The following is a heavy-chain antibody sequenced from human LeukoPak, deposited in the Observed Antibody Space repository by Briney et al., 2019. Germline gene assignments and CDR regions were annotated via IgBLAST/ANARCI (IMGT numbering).Heavy chain of an antibody. J-gene: IGHJ3*02. CDR3: AINYGGNSGDASDI. D-gene: IGHD4-23*01. CDR2: IIPIFGTA. Sequence: GASVKVSCKASGGTFSSYAISWVRQAPGQGLEWMGGIIPIFGTANYAQKFQGRVTITADESTSTAYMELSSLRSEDTAVYYCAINYGGNSGDASDIWGQGTMVTVSS. V-gene: IGHV1-69*13. CDR1: GGTFSSYA.